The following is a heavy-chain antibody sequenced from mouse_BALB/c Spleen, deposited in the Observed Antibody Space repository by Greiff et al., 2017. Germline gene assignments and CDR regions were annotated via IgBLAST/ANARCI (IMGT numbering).Heavy chain of an antibody. V-gene: IGHV14-3*02. J-gene: IGHJ4*01. CDR3: ARDLYYDAMDY. CDR1: GFNIKDTY. D-gene: IGHD5-1*01. CDR2: IDPANGNT. Sequence: VQLQQPGAELVKPGASVKLSCTASGFNIKDTYMHWVKQRPEQGLEWIGRIDPANGNTKYDPKFQGKATITADTSTNTAYLQLSSLTSEDTAVYYCARDLYYDAMDYWGQGAAVTVAS.